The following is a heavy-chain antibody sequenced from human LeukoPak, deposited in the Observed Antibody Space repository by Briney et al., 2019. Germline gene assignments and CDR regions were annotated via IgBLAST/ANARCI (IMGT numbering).Heavy chain of an antibody. CDR3: ARGKDHYYDSSGYPDYYYYTMDV. CDR2: INPYSGDT. CDR1: GYTFTRYF. J-gene: IGHJ6*02. D-gene: IGHD3-22*01. Sequence: VSVKASCKASGYTFTRYFMHWVRRAPGQRLEWMGWINPYSGDTNYAKKFQGRVTMTRDTSISTAFMELSRLRSDDTAVYYCARGKDHYYDSSGYPDYYYYTMDVWGQGTTVTVSS. V-gene: IGHV1-2*02.